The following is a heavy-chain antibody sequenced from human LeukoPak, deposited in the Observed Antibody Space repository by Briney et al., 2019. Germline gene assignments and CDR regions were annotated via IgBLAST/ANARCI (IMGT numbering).Heavy chain of an antibody. CDR3: ARLSPGYSSSWLFSYYYYMDV. Sequence: GGSLRLSCAASGFTVSSNYMSWVRQAPGKGLEWVSVIHSGGSTYYADSVKGRFTISRDNAKKSLYLQMNSLRAEDTAVYYCARLSPGYSSSWLFSYYYYMDVWGKGTTVTISS. D-gene: IGHD6-13*01. CDR2: IHSGGST. CDR1: GFTVSSNY. V-gene: IGHV3-53*01. J-gene: IGHJ6*03.